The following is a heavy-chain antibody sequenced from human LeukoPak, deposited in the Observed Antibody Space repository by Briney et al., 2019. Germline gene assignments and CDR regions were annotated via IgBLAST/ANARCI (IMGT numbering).Heavy chain of an antibody. D-gene: IGHD5-24*01. CDR1: GGSISSYY. V-gene: IGHV4-59*01. Sequence: SETLSLTCTVSGGSISSYYWSWIRQPPGKGLEWIGYIYYSGSTNYNPSLKSRVTISVDTSKNQFSLKLSSVTAADTAVYYCARVRGDGYNHNWFDPWGQGTLVTVSS. CDR3: ARVRGDGYNHNWFDP. CDR2: IYYSGST. J-gene: IGHJ5*02.